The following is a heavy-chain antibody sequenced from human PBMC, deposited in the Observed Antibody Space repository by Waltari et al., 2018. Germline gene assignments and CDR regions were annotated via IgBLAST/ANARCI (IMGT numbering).Heavy chain of an antibody. Sequence: QVQLVESGGGLVKPGGSLRLSCAASGFHFSGYYMTWIRQAPGRGLEWVSFISGSGAAKYYADSVKGRFTISRDNADNSLYLQMNTLRAEDTAVYYCARGSSSWDWGQGTLVTVSS. CDR1: GFHFSGYY. V-gene: IGHV3-11*01. CDR3: ARGSSSWD. D-gene: IGHD6-6*01. J-gene: IGHJ4*02. CDR2: ISGSGAAK.